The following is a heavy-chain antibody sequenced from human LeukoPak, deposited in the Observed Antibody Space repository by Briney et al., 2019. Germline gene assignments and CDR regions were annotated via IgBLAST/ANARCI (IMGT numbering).Heavy chain of an antibody. CDR2: IYIDGDT. CDR3: ARQGGSATFEKYFDY. Sequence: GGSLRLSCAVSGFTLSSNWMHWVRQAPGKGPEWVSVIYIDGDTDYAESVKGRISISRDKSKNTVYLQMNSLRAEDTAVYFCARQGGSATFEKYFDYWGQGTLVTVSS. V-gene: IGHV3-66*04. J-gene: IGHJ4*02. CDR1: GFTLSSNW. D-gene: IGHD3-10*01.